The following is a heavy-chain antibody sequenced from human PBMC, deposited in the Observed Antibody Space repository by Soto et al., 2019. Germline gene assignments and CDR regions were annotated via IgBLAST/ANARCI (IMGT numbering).Heavy chain of an antibody. D-gene: IGHD5-18*01. CDR2: IRHSGST. Sequence: SDTLSLTCAVYGGHFSGFYWSWIRQPPGKWLEWIGEIRHSGSTNYNPSLKSRVTVSVDTSKNQFSLKLNSVTAADTAVYYCAIDGGYSNGEYYYYYYAMDIWGQGXTVTVYS. CDR1: GGHFSGFY. V-gene: IGHV4-34*01. J-gene: IGHJ6*02. CDR3: AIDGGYSNGEYYYYYYAMDI.